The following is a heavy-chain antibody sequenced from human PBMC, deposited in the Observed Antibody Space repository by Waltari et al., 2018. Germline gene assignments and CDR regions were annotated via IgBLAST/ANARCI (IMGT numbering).Heavy chain of an antibody. CDR1: GGTFSSYT. CDR3: ARDTPNYYDSSGNYFDY. D-gene: IGHD3-22*01. CDR2: IIPILGIA. J-gene: IGHJ4*02. Sequence: QVQLVQSGAEVKKPGSSVKVSCKASGGTFSSYTISWVRQAPGPGLEWMGRIIPILGIANYAQEFQGRVTITADKSTSTAYMELSRLRSEDTAVYYCARDTPNYYDSSGNYFDYWGQGTLVTVSS. V-gene: IGHV1-69*08.